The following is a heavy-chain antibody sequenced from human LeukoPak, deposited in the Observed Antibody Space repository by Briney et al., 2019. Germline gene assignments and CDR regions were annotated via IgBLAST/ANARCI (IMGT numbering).Heavy chain of an antibody. CDR2: IIPIFGTA. Sequence: SVKVSCKASGGTFSSYAISWVRQAPGQGLEWMGGIIPIFGTANYAQKFQGRVTITADESTSTAYMELSSLRSEGTAVYYCARAGYYGSGEEGYYYYYMDVWGKGTTVTVSS. CDR1: GGTFSSYA. D-gene: IGHD3-10*01. J-gene: IGHJ6*03. CDR3: ARAGYYGSGEEGYYYYYMDV. V-gene: IGHV1-69*01.